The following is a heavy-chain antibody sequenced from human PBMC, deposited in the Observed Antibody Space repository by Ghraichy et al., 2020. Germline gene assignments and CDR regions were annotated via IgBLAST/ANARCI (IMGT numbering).Heavy chain of an antibody. CDR3: ARTDRITIFGVVIIPFDY. CDR1: GFTFSSYS. V-gene: IGHV3-21*01. CDR2: ISSSSSYI. J-gene: IGHJ4*02. D-gene: IGHD3-3*01. Sequence: GGSLRLSCAASGFTFSSYSMNWVRQAPGKGLEWVSSISSSSSYIYYADSVKGRFTISRDNAKNSLYLQMNSLRAEDTAVYYCARTDRITIFGVVIIPFDYWGQGTLVTVSS.